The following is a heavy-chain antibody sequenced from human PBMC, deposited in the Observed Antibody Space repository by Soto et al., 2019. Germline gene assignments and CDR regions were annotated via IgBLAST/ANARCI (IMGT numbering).Heavy chain of an antibody. CDR2: IYYSGST. J-gene: IGHJ4*02. CDR3: AGDPRGMYYFDY. Sequence: QVQLQESGPGLVKPSETLSLTCSVSGGSISSYYWSWIRQPPGKGLEYIGYIYYSGSTNYNPSLNSRVPISLDTSKTPFSLKLSSVTAADTAIYYCAGDPRGMYYFDYWGQGTLVTVSS. V-gene: IGHV4-59*01. CDR1: GGSISSYY.